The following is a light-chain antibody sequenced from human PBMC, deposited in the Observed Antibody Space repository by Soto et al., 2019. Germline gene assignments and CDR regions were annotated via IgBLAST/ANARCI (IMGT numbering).Light chain of an antibody. V-gene: IGKV3-20*01. CDR2: GAS. J-gene: IGKJ4*01. Sequence: EIVLTQSPGTLSLSPGERATLSCRASQSVSSTYLAWYQQTPGQAPRLLIYGASSRATGIPDRFSGSGSGTDFTLTISGLEPEDFAVYYCQQYRSSRGTFGGGTKVEIK. CDR3: QQYRSSRGT. CDR1: QSVSSTY.